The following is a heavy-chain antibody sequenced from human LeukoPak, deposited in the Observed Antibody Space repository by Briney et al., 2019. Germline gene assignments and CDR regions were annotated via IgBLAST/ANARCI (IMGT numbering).Heavy chain of an antibody. Sequence: GGSLRLSCAASGFTFSSYWMHWVRQAPGKGLVWVSRINSDGSSTSYADSVKGRFTISRDNAKNTLYLQMNSLRAEDTAVYYCARDGENYSNNPSFDYWGQGTLVTVSS. J-gene: IGHJ4*02. CDR3: ARDGENYSNNPSFDY. CDR2: INSDGSST. D-gene: IGHD4-11*01. CDR1: GFTFSSYW. V-gene: IGHV3-74*01.